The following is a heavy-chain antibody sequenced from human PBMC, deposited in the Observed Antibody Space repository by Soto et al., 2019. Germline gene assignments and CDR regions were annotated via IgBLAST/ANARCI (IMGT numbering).Heavy chain of an antibody. CDR2: INHSGST. J-gene: IGHJ5*02. Sequence: SETLSLTCTVSGDSVSSGTYFWTWIRQPPGTGLEWIGEINHSGSTNYNPSLKSRVTISVDTSKNQFSLKLTSVTAADTAVYYCARDQLEGNWFDPWGQGTLVTVSS. CDR1: GDSVSSGTYF. CDR3: ARDQLEGNWFDP. V-gene: IGHV4-39*07. D-gene: IGHD1-1*01.